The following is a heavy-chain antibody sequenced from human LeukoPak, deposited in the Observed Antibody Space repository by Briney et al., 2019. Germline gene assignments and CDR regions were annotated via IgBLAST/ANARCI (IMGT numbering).Heavy chain of an antibody. D-gene: IGHD3-3*01. J-gene: IGHJ4*02. CDR3: ARGYDFWSGYSFDY. CDR2: ISSSSSYI. V-gene: IGHV3-21*04. Sequence: GGSLRLSCAASGFTFSSYSMNWVRQAPGKGLEWVSSISSSSSYIYYADSVKGRSTISRDNSKNTLYLQMNSLRAEDTAVYYCARGYDFWSGYSFDYWGQGTLVTVSS. CDR1: GFTFSSYS.